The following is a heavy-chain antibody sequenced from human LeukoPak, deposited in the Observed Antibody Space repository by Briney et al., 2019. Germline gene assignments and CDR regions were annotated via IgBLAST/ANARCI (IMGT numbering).Heavy chain of an antibody. CDR1: GFTFTNAW. V-gene: IGHV3-15*01. CDR2: IKGKTDAGTI. Sequence: GGSLRLSRAASGFTFTNAWMTWVRQAPGKGLEWVGRIKGKTDAGTIDYAAPVKGRFTISRDDSKNTLYLQLSSLKTDDTAVYYCTTGELNWGQGTLVTVSS. CDR3: TTGELN. D-gene: IGHD2-21*01. J-gene: IGHJ4*02.